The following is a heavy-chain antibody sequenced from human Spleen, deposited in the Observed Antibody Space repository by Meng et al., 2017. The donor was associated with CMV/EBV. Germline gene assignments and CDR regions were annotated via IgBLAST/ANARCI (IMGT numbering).Heavy chain of an antibody. CDR2: IRHDGTNK. Sequence: GSLKISCAASGFRFDDYGMHWVRQTPGKGLEWVAFIRHDGTNKFYGDSVKGRFTISRDNSKNTVYLQMNSLRPEETAVYYCAKDLLLFGGPNAYFDYWGQGTLVTVSS. J-gene: IGHJ4*01. V-gene: IGHV3-30*02. D-gene: IGHD3-16*01. CDR3: AKDLLLFGGPNAYFDY. CDR1: GFRFDDYG.